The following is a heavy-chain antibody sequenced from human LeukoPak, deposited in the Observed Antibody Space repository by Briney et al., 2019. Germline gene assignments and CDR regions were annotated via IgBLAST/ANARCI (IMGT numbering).Heavy chain of an antibody. CDR1: GYTFTSNY. CDR3: AREAYSGYDYDDGSRWFDP. J-gene: IGHJ5*02. CDR2: ISPSGVST. V-gene: IGHV1-46*01. Sequence: GASVKVSCKAFGYTFTSNYMHWVRQAPGQGPEWMGVISPSGVSTTYAQKFQGRVTLTRDMSTSTDYMELSRLRSDDTAVYYCAREAYSGYDYDDGSRWFDPWGQGTLVTVSS. D-gene: IGHD5-12*01.